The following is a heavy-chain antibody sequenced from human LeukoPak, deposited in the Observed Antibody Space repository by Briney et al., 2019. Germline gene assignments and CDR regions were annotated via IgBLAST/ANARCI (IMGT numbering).Heavy chain of an antibody. CDR2: IYHSGST. CDR3: ARVGDYGY. V-gene: IGHV4-38-2*02. D-gene: IGHD3-16*01. J-gene: IGHJ4*02. Sequence: SETLSLTCTVSGGSISSYYWSWIRQPPGKGLEWIGSIYHSGSTYYNPSLKSRVTISVDTSKNQFSLKLSSVTAADTAVYYCARVGDYGYWGQGTLVTVSS. CDR1: GGSISSYY.